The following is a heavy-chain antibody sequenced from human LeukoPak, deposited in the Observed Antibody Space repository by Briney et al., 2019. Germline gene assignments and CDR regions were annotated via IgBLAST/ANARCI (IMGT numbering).Heavy chain of an antibody. J-gene: IGHJ4*02. CDR2: IYYSGST. Sequence: PSETLSLTCTVSGGSISSYYWSWIRQPPGKGLEWIGYIYYSGSTNYNPSLKSRVTISVDTSKNQFSLKLSSVTAADTAVYYCARGGYSGSHFDYWGQGTLATVSS. CDR3: ARGGYSGSHFDY. CDR1: GGSISSYY. V-gene: IGHV4-59*01. D-gene: IGHD1-26*01.